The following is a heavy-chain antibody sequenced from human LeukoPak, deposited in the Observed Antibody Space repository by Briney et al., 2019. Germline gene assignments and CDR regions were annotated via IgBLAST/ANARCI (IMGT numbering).Heavy chain of an antibody. CDR3: ARAVL. J-gene: IGHJ4*02. D-gene: IGHD4/OR15-4a*01. CDR2: ISYDGSNK. V-gene: IGHV3-30*04. Sequence: GGSPRLSCAASGFTFSSYAMHWVRQAPGKGLEWVAVISYDGSNKYYADSVKGRFTISRDNSKNTLYLQMNSLRAEDTAVYYCARAVLWGQGTLVTVSS. CDR1: GFTFSSYA.